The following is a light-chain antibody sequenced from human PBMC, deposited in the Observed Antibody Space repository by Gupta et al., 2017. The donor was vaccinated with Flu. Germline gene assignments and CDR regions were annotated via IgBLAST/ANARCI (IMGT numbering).Light chain of an antibody. CDR1: ESLLHNSGYNL. V-gene: IGKV2-28*01. CDR2: MTS. Sequence: IVMTQSPPSLPVAPRATVSSTCRYSESLLHNSGYNLLDWYVQKRGQSQQLLVYMTSNRASGVPDRFSGSGSGTDFTLKISRVEAEDVGLYFCMQALEGLSFGGGTKVEIK. CDR3: MQALEGLS. J-gene: IGKJ4*01.